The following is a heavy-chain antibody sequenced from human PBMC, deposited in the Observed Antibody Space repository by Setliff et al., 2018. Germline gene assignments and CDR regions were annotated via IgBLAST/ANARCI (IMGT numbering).Heavy chain of an antibody. J-gene: IGHJ6*03. V-gene: IGHV4-59*12. CDR1: GGSISSYY. CDR2: IYYSGST. CDR3: ARASSGWYSAYYYYMDV. D-gene: IGHD6-19*01. Sequence: KTSETLSLTCTVSGGSISSYYWSWIRQPPGKGLEWIGYIYYSGSTNYNPSLKSRVTISVDTSKKQFTLNLSSVTAADTAVYFCARASSGWYSAYYYYMDVWGKGTTVNVSS.